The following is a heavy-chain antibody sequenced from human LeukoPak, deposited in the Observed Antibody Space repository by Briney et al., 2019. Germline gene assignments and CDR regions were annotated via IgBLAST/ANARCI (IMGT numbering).Heavy chain of an antibody. CDR1: GYSITGGYY. CDR2: MYHSGGT. CDR3: ARVGVPYDGSGYYHFDY. Sequence: PSETLSLTCAVSGYSITGGYYWGWIRQPPGKGLEWIGSMYHSGGTYNNPSLKSRVTISLDRSKNHFSLKMSSVTAADTAVYYCARVGVPYDGSGYYHFDYWGQGILVTVSS. D-gene: IGHD3-22*01. V-gene: IGHV4-38-2*01. J-gene: IGHJ4*02.